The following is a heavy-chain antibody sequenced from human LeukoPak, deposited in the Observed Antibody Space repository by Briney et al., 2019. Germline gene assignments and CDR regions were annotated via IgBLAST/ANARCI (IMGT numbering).Heavy chain of an antibody. V-gene: IGHV4-34*01. CDR1: GGSFSGYY. D-gene: IGHD6-25*01. CDR3: ARGQRARFGY. J-gene: IGHJ4*02. Sequence: SETLSLTCAVYGGSFSGYYWSWIRQPPGKGLEWIGEINHSGSTNYNPSLKSRVTISVDTSKNQFSLKLSSVTAADTAVYYCARGQRARFGYWGRGTLVTVSS. CDR2: INHSGST.